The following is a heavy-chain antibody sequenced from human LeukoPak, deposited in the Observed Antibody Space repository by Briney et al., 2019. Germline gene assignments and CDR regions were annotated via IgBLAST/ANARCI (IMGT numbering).Heavy chain of an antibody. CDR1: GVTFSSYA. V-gene: IGHV1-69*05. D-gene: IGHD3-10*01. Sequence: ASVKVSCKASGVTFSSYAISWVRQAPGQGLEWMGGIIPIFGTANYAQKFQGRVTITTDESTSTAYMELSSLRSEDTAVYYCARVVSVLLWFGELLDDAFDIWGQGTMVTVSS. CDR2: IIPIFGTA. J-gene: IGHJ3*02. CDR3: ARVVSVLLWFGELLDDAFDI.